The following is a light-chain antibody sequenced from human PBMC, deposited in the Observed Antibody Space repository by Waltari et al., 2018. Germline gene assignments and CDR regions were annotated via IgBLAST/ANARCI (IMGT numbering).Light chain of an antibody. J-gene: IGKJ1*01. V-gene: IGKV4-1*01. CDR2: WAS. CDR3: QQYYSTLSWT. CDR1: QSVLYSSNKKNY. Sequence: DIVMTQSPDSLAVSLGERATINCKSSQSVLYSSNKKNYLAWYQQKPGQSPKLLIYWASTRESGVPDRVSGSGSETDVTLTISSLQAEDVAVYYCQQYYSTLSWTFGQGTKVEIK.